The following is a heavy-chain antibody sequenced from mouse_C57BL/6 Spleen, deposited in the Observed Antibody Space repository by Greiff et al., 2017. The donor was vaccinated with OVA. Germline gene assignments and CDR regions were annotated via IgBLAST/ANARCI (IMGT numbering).Heavy chain of an antibody. V-gene: IGHV1-69*01. CDR3: ARVYYYGSSGYFDY. Sequence: QVQLQQPGAELVMPGASVKLSCKASGYTFTSYWMHWVKQRPGPGLEWIGEIDPSDSYTNYNQKFKGKSTLTVDKSSSTAYMQLSSLTSEDSAVYYCARVYYYGSSGYFDYWGQGTTLTVSS. D-gene: IGHD1-1*01. CDR2: IDPSDSYT. CDR1: GYTFTSYW. J-gene: IGHJ2*01.